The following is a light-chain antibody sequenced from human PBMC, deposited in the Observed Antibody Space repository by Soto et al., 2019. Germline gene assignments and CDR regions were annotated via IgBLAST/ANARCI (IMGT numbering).Light chain of an antibody. Sequence: EVVLTQSPGTLSLSPGERATLSCRASQSIVSSSLAWYQQKPGQAPRLVIYGASTRATGIPERFSGSTSGTDYTHTNSRLETEEFAVFYCRHYGSGGYTFGQGTKLEIK. CDR3: RHYGSGGYT. V-gene: IGKV3-20*01. J-gene: IGKJ2*01. CDR1: QSIVSSS. CDR2: GAS.